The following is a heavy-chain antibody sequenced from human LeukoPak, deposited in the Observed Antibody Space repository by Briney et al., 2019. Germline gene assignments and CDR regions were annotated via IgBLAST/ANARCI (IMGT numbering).Heavy chain of an antibody. D-gene: IGHD3-10*01. CDR3: ARATHTGNFDY. CDR1: GGTFSSYA. Sequence: SVKVSCTASGGTFSSYAISWVRQAPGHGLEWMGGIIPIFGTANYAQKFQGRVTITADESTSTAYMELSSLRSEDTAVYYCARATHTGNFDYWGQGTLVTVSS. J-gene: IGHJ4*02. CDR2: IIPIFGTA. V-gene: IGHV1-69*13.